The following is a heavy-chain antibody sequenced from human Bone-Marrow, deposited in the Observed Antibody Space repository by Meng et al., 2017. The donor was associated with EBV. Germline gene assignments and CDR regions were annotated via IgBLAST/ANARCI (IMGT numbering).Heavy chain of an antibody. CDR1: GYTFTSYG. CDR3: ARDYDYVWGSYQGYFDY. J-gene: IGHJ4*02. Sequence: QVQLVQSGAEVKKPGASVKVSCKASGYTFTSYGSSWVRQAPGQGLEWMGWISAYNGNTNYAQKLQGRVTMTTDTSTSTAYMELRSLRSDDTAVYYCARDYDYVWGSYQGYFDYWGQGTLVTVYS. D-gene: IGHD3-16*02. V-gene: IGHV1-18*01. CDR2: ISAYNGNT.